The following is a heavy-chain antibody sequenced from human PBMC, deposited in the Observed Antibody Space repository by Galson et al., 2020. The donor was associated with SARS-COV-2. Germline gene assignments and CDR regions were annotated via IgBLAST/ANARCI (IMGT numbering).Heavy chain of an antibody. V-gene: IGHV4-59*08. CDR1: GGPINSYY. J-gene: IGHJ3*02. Sequence: SETLSIPCTVPGGPINSYYWSWIRPPPRTGLAWIGYIYHSESTNHHPSLTRRATISVDTSKNQSPLKLSSVTAADTAVYYCARHRRITIVGVVIIDAFDIWGQGTMVTVSS. CDR2: IYHSEST. CDR3: ARHRRITIVGVVIIDAFDI. D-gene: IGHD3-3*01.